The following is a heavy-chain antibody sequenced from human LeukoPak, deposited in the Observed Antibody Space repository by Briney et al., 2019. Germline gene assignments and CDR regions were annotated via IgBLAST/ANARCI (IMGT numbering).Heavy chain of an antibody. J-gene: IGHJ4*02. Sequence: GGSLRLSCAASGFTFSSYAMSWVRQAPGKGLEWVSAISGSGGSTYYADSVKGRFTISRDNSKNTLYMQMNSLRAEDTAVYYCAKDKTRGYRYGYYGYWGQGPLVTVPS. D-gene: IGHD5-18*01. CDR2: ISGSGGST. CDR1: GFTFSSYA. CDR3: AKDKTRGYRYGYYGY. V-gene: IGHV3-23*01.